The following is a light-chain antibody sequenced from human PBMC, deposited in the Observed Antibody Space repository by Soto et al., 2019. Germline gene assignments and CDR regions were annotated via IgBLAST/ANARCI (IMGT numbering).Light chain of an antibody. CDR1: SSDVGGYNY. V-gene: IGLV2-14*03. J-gene: IGLJ2*01. CDR3: SSSTSSITHV. Sequence: QSVLTQPASVSGSPGQSITISCTGTSSDVGGYNYVSWYQQHPGKAPKLMIYDVSNRPSGVSNRFSGSKSGNTASLTISGLQAEDEADYYCSSSTSSITHVFGGGTKVTVL. CDR2: DVS.